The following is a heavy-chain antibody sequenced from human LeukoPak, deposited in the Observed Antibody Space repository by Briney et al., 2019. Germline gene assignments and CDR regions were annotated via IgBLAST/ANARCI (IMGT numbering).Heavy chain of an antibody. D-gene: IGHD3-22*01. CDR3: TTDRGLYDSSGYYYFATDI. V-gene: IGHV3-15*01. Sequence: GQSLRLSWAASGFTFSNAWMNWVRQAPGKGLEWDGRTKSKSDGGTTDYARPVKGRFNISRDDSKNTLFLQMNSLKTEDTAVYYCTTDRGLYDSSGYYYFATDIWGQGTMVTVSS. J-gene: IGHJ3*02. CDR2: TKSKSDGGTT. CDR1: GFTFSNAW.